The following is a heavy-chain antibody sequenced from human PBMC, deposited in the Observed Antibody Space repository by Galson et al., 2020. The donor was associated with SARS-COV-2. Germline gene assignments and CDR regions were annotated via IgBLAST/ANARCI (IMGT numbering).Heavy chain of an antibody. J-gene: IGHJ5*02. CDR1: GGSISSSSYY. V-gene: IGHV4-39*01. D-gene: IGHD1-26*01. CDR2: IYYSGST. Sequence: SETLSLTCTVSGGSISSSSYYWGWIRQPPGKGLEWIGSIYYSGSTYYNPSLKSRVTISVDTSKNQFSLKLSAVTAADTAVYYCASGSYYGAVNWFDPWGQGTLVTVSS. CDR3: ASGSYYGAVNWFDP.